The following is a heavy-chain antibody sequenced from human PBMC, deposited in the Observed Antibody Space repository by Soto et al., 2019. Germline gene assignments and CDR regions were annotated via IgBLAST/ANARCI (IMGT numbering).Heavy chain of an antibody. CDR3: AKYYYDSSGFLGV. V-gene: IGHV3-23*01. J-gene: IGHJ4*02. CDR2: ISGGVITT. Sequence: EVQLLESGGVLIQPGGSLRLSCAASGFTFSNPAMSWVRQAPGKGLEWVSGISGGVITTYYADSVKGRFTISRDNSKNTVYLQMSSLRADDTAVYYCAKYYYDSSGFLGVWGQGTLVTVSS. CDR1: GFTFSNPA. D-gene: IGHD3-22*01.